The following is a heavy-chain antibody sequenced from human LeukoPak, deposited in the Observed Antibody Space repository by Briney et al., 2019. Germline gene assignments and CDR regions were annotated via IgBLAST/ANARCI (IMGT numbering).Heavy chain of an antibody. CDR2: ISSSGSTI. Sequence: GGSLRLSCAASGFTFSDYYMSWIRQAPGKGLEWVSYISSSGSTIYYADSVKGRFTISRDNAKNSLYLQMNSLRAEDTAVYYCARSLAAGRYNKNLRAFDIWGQGTMVTVSS. D-gene: IGHD3-10*01. CDR1: GFTFSDYY. CDR3: ARSLAAGRYNKNLRAFDI. J-gene: IGHJ3*02. V-gene: IGHV3-11*04.